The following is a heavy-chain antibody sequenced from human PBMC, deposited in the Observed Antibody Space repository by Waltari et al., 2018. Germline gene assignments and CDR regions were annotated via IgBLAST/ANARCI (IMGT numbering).Heavy chain of an antibody. J-gene: IGHJ4*02. Sequence: QLQESGPGLVKPSGTLSLSCAVSGDSVTSTNWWSWVRQSPQRGLEWIGQVLGTGKTNYNPSFASRVTMSLDASNNQFSLKVTSATAADTAVYYCARDRGRGLYLDVWGPGTLVTVSP. CDR3: ARDRGRGLYLDV. CDR1: GDSVTSTNW. D-gene: IGHD2-15*01. CDR2: VLGTGKT. V-gene: IGHV4-4*02.